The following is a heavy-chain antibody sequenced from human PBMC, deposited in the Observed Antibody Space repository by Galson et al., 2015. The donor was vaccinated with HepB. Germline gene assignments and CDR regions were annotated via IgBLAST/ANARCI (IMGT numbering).Heavy chain of an antibody. Sequence: SLRLSCAASGFTFSSYSMNWVRQAPGKGLEWVSYISSSSSTIYYADSVKGRFTISRDNAKNSLYLQMNSLRAEDTAVYYCAKRFGYDFWSGADFDYWGQGTLVTVSS. CDR2: ISSSSSTI. CDR3: AKRFGYDFWSGADFDY. D-gene: IGHD3-3*01. J-gene: IGHJ4*02. CDR1: GFTFSSYS. V-gene: IGHV3-48*01.